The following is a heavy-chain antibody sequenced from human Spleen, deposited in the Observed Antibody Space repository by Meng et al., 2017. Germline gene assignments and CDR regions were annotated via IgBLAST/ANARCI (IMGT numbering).Heavy chain of an antibody. D-gene: IGHD3-9*01. Sequence: ESLKISCTVSGYSISSDYYWCWIRQAPGKGLEWIGIIYDSGRTYYNPSLKSRVNISVDTTKNQFSLKLSSVTAADTAVYYCAGLFYYFDYWGQGTLVTVSS. J-gene: IGHJ4*02. CDR3: AGLFYYFDY. CDR2: IYDSGRT. V-gene: IGHV4-38-2*02. CDR1: GYSISSDYY.